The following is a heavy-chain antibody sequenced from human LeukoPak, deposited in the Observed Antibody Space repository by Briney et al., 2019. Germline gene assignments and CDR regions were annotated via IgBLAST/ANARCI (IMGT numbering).Heavy chain of an antibody. D-gene: IGHD6-19*01. Sequence: GGSLRLSCAASGFAFSTYIMHWVRQAPGKGLEYVSAISSNGGSTYYADSVKGRFTISRDNSKNTLYLQMGSLRAEDMGAYYCARSKWLPLIDYWGQGTLVTVSS. CDR1: GFAFSTYI. CDR3: ARSKWLPLIDY. J-gene: IGHJ4*02. CDR2: ISSNGGST. V-gene: IGHV3-64*02.